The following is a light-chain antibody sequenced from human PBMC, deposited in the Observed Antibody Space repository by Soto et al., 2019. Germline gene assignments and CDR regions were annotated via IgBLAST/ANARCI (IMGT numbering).Light chain of an antibody. CDR2: EAN. Sequence: QSALTQPASVSGSPGQSITISCTGTSSDVGTYNFVSWHQQHPGKAPKLMIYEANKRPSGVSNHFSGSKSGNTASLTISGLQAEDEADYYCCSYAGSNNYVFGTGTKLTVL. V-gene: IGLV2-23*01. J-gene: IGLJ1*01. CDR3: CSYAGSNNYV. CDR1: SSDVGTYNF.